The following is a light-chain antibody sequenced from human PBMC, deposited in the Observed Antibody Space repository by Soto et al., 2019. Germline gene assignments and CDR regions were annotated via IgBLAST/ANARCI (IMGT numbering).Light chain of an antibody. CDR2: DVS. Sequence: QSALTQPRSVSGSPGQSVTISCTGTSSDVGGYNYVSWYQQHPGKAPTLMSYDVSKRPSGVPDRFSGSKSGNTASLTISGLQAEYEADYYCCSYAGSYSVVFGGGTKLTVL. J-gene: IGLJ2*01. CDR3: CSYAGSYSVV. CDR1: SSDVGGYNY. V-gene: IGLV2-11*01.